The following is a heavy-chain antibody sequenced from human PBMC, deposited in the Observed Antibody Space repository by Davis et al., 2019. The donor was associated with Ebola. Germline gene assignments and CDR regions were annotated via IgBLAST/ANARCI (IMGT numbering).Heavy chain of an antibody. CDR3: ARGTDSLGPYFLDV. D-gene: IGHD3-22*01. V-gene: IGHV4-31*03. CDR1: GGSISSGGYY. J-gene: IGHJ6*03. Sequence: PSETLSLTCTVSGGSISSGGYYWSWIRQHPGKGLEWIGYIYFSGATHYNPSLRSRVTISLDMSENQFSLNLNSVTSADTAAYYCARGTDSLGPYFLDVWGKGTTVTVSS. CDR2: IYFSGAT.